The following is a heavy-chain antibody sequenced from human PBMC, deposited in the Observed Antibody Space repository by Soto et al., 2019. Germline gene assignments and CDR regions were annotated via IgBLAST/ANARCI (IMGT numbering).Heavy chain of an antibody. V-gene: IGHV3-23*01. CDR1: GFTFSSYG. J-gene: IGHJ4*02. CDR3: AKLSRAGTTEY. Sequence: EVQLLESGGSLVQPGGSLRLSCAASGFTFSSYGMSWVRQAPGKGLEWVSSISGSGDNIYDVDSEKGRFTISRDNSKNTLYLQMNSLRAEDTAVYYCAKLSRAGTTEYWGQGTLVTVSS. D-gene: IGHD1-7*01. CDR2: ISGSGDNI.